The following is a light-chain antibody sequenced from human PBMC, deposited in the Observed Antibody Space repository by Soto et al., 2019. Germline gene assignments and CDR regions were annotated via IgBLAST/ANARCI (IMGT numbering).Light chain of an antibody. V-gene: IGLV1-51*01. CDR3: GTWDNSRRSVV. Sequence: QSVLTQPPSVSAAPGQKVTISCSGSTSNIGSNYVSWYQQFPGTAPKLLIFDNTQRPSGIPDRFSGSMSGTSATLGITGLQTGDEADYYCGTWDNSRRSVVFGGGTKLTVL. CDR2: DNT. J-gene: IGLJ2*01. CDR1: TSNIGSNY.